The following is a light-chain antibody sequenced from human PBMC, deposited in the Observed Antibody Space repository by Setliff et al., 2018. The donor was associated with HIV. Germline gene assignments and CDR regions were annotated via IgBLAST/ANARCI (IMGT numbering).Light chain of an antibody. CDR1: SSDVGGYNY. Sequence: QSVLTQPRSVSGSPGQSVTISCTGTSSDVGGYNYVSWYQQHPGKAPKLMIYDVSKRPSGVPDRFSGSKSGNTASLTISGLQAEDEADYYCCSYTSSSTVLFGGGTKVTV. J-gene: IGLJ2*01. CDR2: DVS. V-gene: IGLV2-11*01. CDR3: CSYTSSSTVL.